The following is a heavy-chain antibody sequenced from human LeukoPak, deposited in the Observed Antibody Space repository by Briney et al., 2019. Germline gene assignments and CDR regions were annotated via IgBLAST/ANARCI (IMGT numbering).Heavy chain of an antibody. Sequence: SETLSLTCTVSGGSISSYYWSWLRQPAGKGLEWIGRIYTSGSTNYNPSLTSRVTMSVDTSKNQFSLKLSSVTAADTAVYYCARDTSTTYYDFWSGYQAGGFDYWGQGTLVTVSS. CDR1: GGSISSYY. D-gene: IGHD3-3*01. J-gene: IGHJ4*02. CDR2: IYTSGST. V-gene: IGHV4-4*07. CDR3: ARDTSTTYYDFWSGYQAGGFDY.